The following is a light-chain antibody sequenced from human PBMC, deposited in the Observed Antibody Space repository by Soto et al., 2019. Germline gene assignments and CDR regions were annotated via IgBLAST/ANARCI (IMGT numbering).Light chain of an antibody. CDR3: QQYGSSGT. CDR1: RGVSSY. Sequence: EIVLTHSPATLSFSPGERATLSCGARRGVSSYLAWYRQKPGQDPRLLIYGASTRATGIPDRFSGGGSGTDFTLTISRLEPEDFAVYYCQQYGSSGTFGQGTKVDIK. V-gene: IGKV3-20*01. J-gene: IGKJ1*01. CDR2: GAS.